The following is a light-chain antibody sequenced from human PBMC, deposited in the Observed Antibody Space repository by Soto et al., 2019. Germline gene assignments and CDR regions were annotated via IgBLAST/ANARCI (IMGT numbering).Light chain of an antibody. CDR2: DAS. V-gene: IGKV3-15*01. CDR3: QRDNNWPLP. J-gene: IGKJ4*01. CDR1: QCIGST. Sequence: EIAGTLSPVTLSVSPREGATLSCMASQCIGSTLAWYQHKPGQTPRLLIYDASTRATGVPARFSGSGSGTEFTLTINSLQSEDFAVYYCQRDNNWPLPLGGGTKVDIK.